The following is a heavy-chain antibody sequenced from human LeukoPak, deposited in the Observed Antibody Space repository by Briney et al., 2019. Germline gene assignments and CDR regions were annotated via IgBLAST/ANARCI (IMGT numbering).Heavy chain of an antibody. J-gene: IGHJ4*02. CDR3: ARAGGPQQSLSYYDYVWGSYRPKPLNY. CDR2: INHSGST. Sequence: MASETLSLTCAVYGGSFSGYYRSWIRQPPGKGLEWIGEINHSGSTNYNPSLKSRVTISVDTSKNQFSLKLSSVTAADTAVYYCARAGGPQQSLSYYDYVWGSYRPKPLNYWGQGTLVTVSS. D-gene: IGHD3-16*02. CDR1: GGSFSGYY. V-gene: IGHV4-34*01.